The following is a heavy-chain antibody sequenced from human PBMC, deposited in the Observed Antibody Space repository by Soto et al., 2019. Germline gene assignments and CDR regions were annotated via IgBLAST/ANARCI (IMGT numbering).Heavy chain of an antibody. CDR1: GFTFSSYA. J-gene: IGHJ4*02. Sequence: EVQLLESGGGLLQPGSSLRLSGAASGFTFSSYAMSWVRQAPGKGLEWVSAISGSGGTTYYAASVKGRFTISRDNSKNTLFLQMNSLRAEDTAVYYCAKFFVETGGSSGWPWTFHYWGQGTLVTVSS. CDR3: AKFFVETGGSSGWPWTFHY. CDR2: ISGSGGTT. D-gene: IGHD6-25*01. V-gene: IGHV3-23*01.